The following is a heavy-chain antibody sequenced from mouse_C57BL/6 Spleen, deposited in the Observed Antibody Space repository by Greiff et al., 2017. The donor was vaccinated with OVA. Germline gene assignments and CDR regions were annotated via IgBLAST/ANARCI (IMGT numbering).Heavy chain of an antibody. CDR1: GYAFSSYW. CDR2: IYPGDGDT. V-gene: IGHV1-80*01. D-gene: IGHD2-4*01. CDR3: ARLRYNDYYFDD. J-gene: IGHJ2*01. Sequence: QVQLQQSGAELVKPGASVKISCKASGYAFSSYWMNWVKQRPGKGLEWIGQIYPGDGDTNYNGKFKGKATLTADKSSSTAYMQLSSLTSEDSAVYFCARLRYNDYYFDDWGQGTTLTVSS.